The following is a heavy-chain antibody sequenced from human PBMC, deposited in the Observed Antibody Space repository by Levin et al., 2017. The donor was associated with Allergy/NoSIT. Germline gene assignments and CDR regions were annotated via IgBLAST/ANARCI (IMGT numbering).Heavy chain of an antibody. CDR2: IKSKTDGGTT. V-gene: IGHV3-15*01. CDR3: TTDPLEAQYYYGMDV. CDR1: GFTFSNAW. D-gene: IGHD1-1*01. J-gene: IGHJ6*02. Sequence: GESLKISCAASGFTFSNAWMSWVRQAPGKGLEWVGRIKSKTDGGTTDYAAPVKGRFTISRDDSKNTLYLQMNSLKTEDTAVYYCTTDPLEAQYYYGMDVWGQGTTVTVSS.